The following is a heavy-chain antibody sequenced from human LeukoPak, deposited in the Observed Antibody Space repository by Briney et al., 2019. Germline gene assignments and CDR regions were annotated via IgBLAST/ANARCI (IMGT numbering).Heavy chain of an antibody. D-gene: IGHD5-18*01. V-gene: IGHV1-2*04. CDR3: ARVYTAMELFDY. J-gene: IGHJ4*02. Sequence: GASVKVSCKASGCTFTSYYMHWVRQAPGQGLEWMGRINPNSGGTNYAQKFQGWVTMTRDTSISTAYMELSRLRSDDTAVYYCARVYTAMELFDYWGQGTLVTVSS. CDR2: INPNSGGT. CDR1: GCTFTSYY.